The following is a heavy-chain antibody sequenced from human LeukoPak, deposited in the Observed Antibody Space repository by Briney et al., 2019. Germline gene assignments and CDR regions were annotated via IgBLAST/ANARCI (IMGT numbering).Heavy chain of an antibody. CDR3: ARGGSYCSGGSCYSDY. D-gene: IGHD2-15*01. CDR2: ISAYNGNT. V-gene: IGHV1-18*01. CDR1: GYTFTSYG. J-gene: IGHJ4*02. Sequence: ASVRVSCKASGYTFTSYGISWVRQAPGQGLEWMGWISAYNGNTNYAQKLQGRVTLTTDTSTSTAYMELRSLRSDDTAAYYCARGGSYCSGGSCYSDYWGQGTLVTVSS.